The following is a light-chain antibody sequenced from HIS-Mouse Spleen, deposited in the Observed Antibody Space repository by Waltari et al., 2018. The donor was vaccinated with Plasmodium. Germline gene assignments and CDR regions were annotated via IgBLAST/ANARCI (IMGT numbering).Light chain of an antibody. CDR2: DVS. V-gene: IGLV2-11*01. CDR3: CSYAGSYTWV. CDR1: SSYVGCYHY. Sequence: QSALTQPRSVSGSPGQSVTISCPGTSSYVGCYHYVSWYQQHPGKAPKLMIYDVSKRPSGVPDRFSGSKSGNTASLTISGLQAEDEADYYCCSYAGSYTWVFGGGTKLTVL. J-gene: IGLJ3*02.